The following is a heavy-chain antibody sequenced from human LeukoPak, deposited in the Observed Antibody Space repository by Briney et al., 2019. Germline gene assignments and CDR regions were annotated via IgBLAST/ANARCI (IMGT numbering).Heavy chain of an antibody. CDR2: IRSCSTTI. Sequence: SGGSLRLSWEASGFTFSNYRVNWVRQAPGEGLEWVSYIRSCSTTIYCADSVNSRFTISRDKAKNALYLQMNSLRAEDTAVYYCARAKRNGFDIWGQGTMVTVSS. V-gene: IGHV3-48*01. J-gene: IGHJ3*02. CDR3: ARAKRNGFDI. CDR1: GFTFSNYR.